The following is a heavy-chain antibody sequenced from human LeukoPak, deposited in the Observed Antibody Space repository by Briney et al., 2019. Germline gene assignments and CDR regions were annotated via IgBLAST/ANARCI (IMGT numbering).Heavy chain of an antibody. CDR2: INPSGGST. Sequence: ASVKVSCKASGYTFTSYYMHWVRQPPGQGLEWVGIINPSGGSTSYAQKFQGRATMTRDTSTSTVYMELSSLRSENTAVYYCARESKVIPAADYFDYWGQGTLVTVSS. CDR3: ARESKVIPAADYFDY. D-gene: IGHD2-2*01. CDR1: GYTFTSYY. V-gene: IGHV1-46*01. J-gene: IGHJ4*02.